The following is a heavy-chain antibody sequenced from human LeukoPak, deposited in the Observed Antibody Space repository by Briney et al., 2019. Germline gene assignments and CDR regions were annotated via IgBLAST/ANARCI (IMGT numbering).Heavy chain of an antibody. CDR3: ARVSLVRGAPDYYFDY. J-gene: IGHJ4*02. Sequence: RSSETLSLTCTVSGYSISSGYYWSWIRQPAGKGLEWIGRIYTSGSTNYNPSLKSRVTMSVDTSKNQFSLKLSSVTAADTAVYYCARVSLVRGAPDYYFDYWGQGTLVTVSS. D-gene: IGHD3-10*01. CDR1: GYSISSGYY. V-gene: IGHV4-4*07. CDR2: IYTSGST.